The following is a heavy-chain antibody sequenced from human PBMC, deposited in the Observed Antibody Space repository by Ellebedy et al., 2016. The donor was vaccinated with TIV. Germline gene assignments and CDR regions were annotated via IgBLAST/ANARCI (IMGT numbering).Heavy chain of an antibody. CDR3: ARDHGNDDDWFDP. V-gene: IGHV4-39*01. D-gene: IGHD2-8*01. J-gene: IGHJ5*02. CDR2: INYSGRT. CDR1: GDSVSSTAYY. Sequence: SETLSLXXTVSGDSVSSTAYYWAWIRQPPGKGLEWIGSINYSGRTYYNPSLKSRVTISVDTSKDQFSLKLLSVTAADTAVYYCARDHGNDDDWFDPWGQGILVTVSS.